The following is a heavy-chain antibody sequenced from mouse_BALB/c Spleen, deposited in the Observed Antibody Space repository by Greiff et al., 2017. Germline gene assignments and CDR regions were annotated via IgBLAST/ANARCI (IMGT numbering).Heavy chain of an antibody. CDR2: ISSGGGST. D-gene: IGHD3-2*01. Sequence: EVKVVESGGGLVKPGGSLKLSCAASGFAFSSYDMSWVRQTPEKRLEWVAYISSGGGSTYYPDTVKGRFTISRDNAKNTLYLQMSSLKSEDTAMYYCARRDSPYWGQGTSVTVSS. J-gene: IGHJ4*01. CDR1: GFAFSSYD. V-gene: IGHV5-12-1*01. CDR3: ARRDSPY.